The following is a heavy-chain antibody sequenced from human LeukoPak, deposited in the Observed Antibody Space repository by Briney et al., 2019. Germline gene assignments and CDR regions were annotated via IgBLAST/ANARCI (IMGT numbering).Heavy chain of an antibody. CDR1: GFTVSSNY. V-gene: IGHV3-66*01. CDR3: ARDPEYYYGSGASDY. Sequence: GGSLRLSCAAPGFTVSSNYMSWVRQAPGKGLEWVSVIYSGGSTYYADSVKGRFTISRDNSKNTLYLQMNSLRAEDTAVYYCARDPEYYYGSGASDYWGQGTLVTVSS. D-gene: IGHD3-10*01. CDR2: IYSGGST. J-gene: IGHJ4*02.